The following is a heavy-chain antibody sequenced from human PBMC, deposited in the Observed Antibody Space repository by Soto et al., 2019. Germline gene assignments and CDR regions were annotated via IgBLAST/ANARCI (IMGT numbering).Heavy chain of an antibody. D-gene: IGHD2-8*01. Sequence: QVQLVQSGAEVKKPGASVKVSCKASGYTFTSYYMHWVQQAPGQGLEWMGIINPSGGSTSYAQKFQGRVTMTRDTSTSTVYMELSSLRSEDTAVYYCARQARYCTNGVCSAYGMDVWGQGTTVTVSS. V-gene: IGHV1-46*01. CDR3: ARQARYCTNGVCSAYGMDV. CDR1: GYTFTSYY. J-gene: IGHJ6*02. CDR2: INPSGGST.